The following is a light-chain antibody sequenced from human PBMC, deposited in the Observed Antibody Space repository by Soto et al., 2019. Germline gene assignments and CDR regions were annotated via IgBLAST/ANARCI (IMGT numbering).Light chain of an antibody. CDR1: SRDVGGYDY. V-gene: IGLV2-8*01. Sequence: QSALTQPRSVSGSPGQSVTISCTGTSRDVGGYDYVSWYQQHPGKAPKLMISEVSKRLSGVPDRFSGSKSGNTASLTVSGLQAEDEADYYCSSYAGSVNVIFGGGTKLTVL. CDR3: SSYAGSVNVI. J-gene: IGLJ2*01. CDR2: EVS.